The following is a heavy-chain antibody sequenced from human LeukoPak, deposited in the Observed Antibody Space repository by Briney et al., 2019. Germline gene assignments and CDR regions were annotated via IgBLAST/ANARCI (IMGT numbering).Heavy chain of an antibody. Sequence: SETLSLTCAVYGGSFSGYYWSWIRQPPGKGLEWIGEINHSGSTNYNPSLESRVTISVDTSKNQFSLKLSSVTAADTAVYYCAITYCSSTSCYPQAFDIWGQGTMVTVSS. CDR2: INHSGST. D-gene: IGHD2-2*01. J-gene: IGHJ3*02. V-gene: IGHV4-34*01. CDR1: GGSFSGYY. CDR3: AITYCSSTSCYPQAFDI.